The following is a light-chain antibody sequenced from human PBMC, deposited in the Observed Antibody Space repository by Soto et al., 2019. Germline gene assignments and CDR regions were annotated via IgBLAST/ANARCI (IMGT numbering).Light chain of an antibody. CDR1: GSNIETNY. CDR2: TND. Sequence: QSVLTQPPSASGTPGQTVTISCSGSGSNIETNYVYWYQKLPTTAPRLLIYTNDQRPSGVPDRFSAFKSGTSASLVISGLRPEDEADYYCSATADSLTGPVVGGGTKLTVL. CDR3: SATADSLTGPV. V-gene: IGLV1-47*01. J-gene: IGLJ2*01.